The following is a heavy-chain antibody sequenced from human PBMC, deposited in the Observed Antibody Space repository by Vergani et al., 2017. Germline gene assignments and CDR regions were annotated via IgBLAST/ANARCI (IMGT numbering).Heavy chain of an antibody. CDR3: AKDGSYGSGSYPFDS. J-gene: IGHJ4*02. Sequence: EVQLLESGGGLVQPGGSLRLSCAASGFTFSSYAMSWVRQAPGKGLEWVSAISGSGGSTYYADSVKGRFTISRVNSKNTLYLQMNSLRAEDTAVYYCAKDGSYGSGSYPFDSWGQGTLVTVSS. D-gene: IGHD3-10*01. CDR2: ISGSGGST. V-gene: IGHV3-23*01. CDR1: GFTFSSYA.